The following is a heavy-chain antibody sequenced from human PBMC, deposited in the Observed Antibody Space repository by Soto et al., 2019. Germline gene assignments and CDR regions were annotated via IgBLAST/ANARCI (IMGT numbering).Heavy chain of an antibody. CDR1: GFTFSTYA. CDR2: ISGSGDST. J-gene: IGHJ5*02. Sequence: GGSLRLSCAASGFTFSTYAMNWVRQAPGKGLEWVSGISGSGDSTYYADSVKGRFTVSRDNSKNTLYLQMNSLIAEDTAVYYCTRDPRNKGLDPWGQGTLVTVSS. V-gene: IGHV3-23*01. CDR3: TRDPRNKGLDP.